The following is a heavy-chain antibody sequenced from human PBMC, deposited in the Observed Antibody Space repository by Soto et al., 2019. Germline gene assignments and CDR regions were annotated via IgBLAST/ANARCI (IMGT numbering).Heavy chain of an antibody. CDR2: ITSSGSFI. CDR1: GFTFSNST. Sequence: GGSLRLSCAASGFTFSNSTMNWVRQAPGKGLEWVACITSSGSFIYYADSMKGRFTISRDDAKKLLYLQMNSLRAEDTAVYYCARVPAASDRTAFYYVSKFFYFDYWGRGTKVTVSS. CDR3: ARVPAASDRTAFYYVSKFFYFDY. V-gene: IGHV3-21*01. D-gene: IGHD3-22*01. J-gene: IGHJ4*02.